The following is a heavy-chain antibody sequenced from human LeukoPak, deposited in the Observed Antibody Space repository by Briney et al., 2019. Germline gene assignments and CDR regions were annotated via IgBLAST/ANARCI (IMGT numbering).Heavy chain of an antibody. CDR3: AREVVDTAMDRRIVY. V-gene: IGHV1-69*04. Sequence: SVKVSCKASGGTFSSYAISWVRQAPGQGVEWMGRSIPILGIANYAQKFQGRVTITADKSTSTAYMELSSLRSEDTAVYYCAREVVDTAMDRRIVYWGQGTLVTVSS. D-gene: IGHD5-18*01. J-gene: IGHJ4*02. CDR1: GGTFSSYA. CDR2: SIPILGIA.